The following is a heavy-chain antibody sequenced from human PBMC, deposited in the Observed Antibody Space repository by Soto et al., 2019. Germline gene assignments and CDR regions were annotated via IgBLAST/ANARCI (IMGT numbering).Heavy chain of an antibody. V-gene: IGHV1-69*01. D-gene: IGHD1-1*01. Sequence: QVQLVQSGAEVKKPGSSVKVSCKASGGTFSSYAISWVRQAPGQGLEWMGGIIPISGTANYAQKFQGRVTITADDSTSTASMELSSLRSEDTAVYYCARVGPYNRNDGVLGYWGQGTLVTVSS. CDR3: ARVGPYNRNDGVLGY. J-gene: IGHJ4*02. CDR2: IIPISGTA. CDR1: GGTFSSYA.